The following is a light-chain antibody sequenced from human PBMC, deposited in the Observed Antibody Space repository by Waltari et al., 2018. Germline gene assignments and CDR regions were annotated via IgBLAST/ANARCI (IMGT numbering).Light chain of an antibody. V-gene: IGLV2-23*01. CDR3: CSFAGSSTRWV. CDR1: SSDVGNSNV. Sequence: QSALTQPASVSGSPGQSITISCPGTSSDVGNSNVGAWYQQHPGKAPKLMIYEGSKRPSGVSNRFSGSKSGNTASLTISGLQAEDEADYYCCSFAGSSTRWVFGGGTKLTVL. J-gene: IGLJ2*01. CDR2: EGS.